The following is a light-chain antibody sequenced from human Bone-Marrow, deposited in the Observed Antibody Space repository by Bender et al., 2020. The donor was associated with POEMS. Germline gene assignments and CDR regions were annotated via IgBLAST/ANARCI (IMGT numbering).Light chain of an antibody. CDR3: CSYASNSYV. Sequence: QSALTQPASVSGSPGQSITLSCTGTRRDFGGYYPVSWDQQHPGKAPKLLISEDIKRPSGVSTRFSGSKSGITASLTISGLQAEDEADYYCCSYASNSYVCGTGTRVTVL. V-gene: IGLV2-23*01. CDR1: RRDFGGYYP. J-gene: IGLJ1*01. CDR2: EDI.